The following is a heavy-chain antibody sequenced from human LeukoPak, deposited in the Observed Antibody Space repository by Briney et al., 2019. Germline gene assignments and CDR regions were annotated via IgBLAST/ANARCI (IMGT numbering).Heavy chain of an antibody. CDR1: GFTFSSYA. Sequence: GGSLRLSCAASGFTFSSYAMGWVRQAPGKGLEWVSGISGSGSSTYYADSVKGRFTISRDIYQNTLSLQMNILRAEDTAVYYCAKGLYYGDYGAPVDFWGQGTLVTVSS. D-gene: IGHD4-17*01. V-gene: IGHV3-23*01. J-gene: IGHJ4*02. CDR3: AKGLYYGDYGAPVDF. CDR2: ISGSGSST.